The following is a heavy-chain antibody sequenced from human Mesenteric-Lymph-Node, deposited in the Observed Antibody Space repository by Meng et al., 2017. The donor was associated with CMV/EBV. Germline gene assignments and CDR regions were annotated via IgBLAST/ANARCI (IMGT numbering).Heavy chain of an antibody. Sequence: GSLRLSCAVYDGSFTNYYWSWIRQSPGKGLEWIGEVNDRGSANYNPSLKSRVTISVDTSKSQFSLKVRSVTAADTAVYYCATAPIYQLPDYWDQGTLVTVSS. D-gene: IGHD2-2*01. CDR3: ATAPIYQLPDY. CDR2: VNDRGSA. J-gene: IGHJ4*02. CDR1: DGSFTNYY. V-gene: IGHV4-34*01.